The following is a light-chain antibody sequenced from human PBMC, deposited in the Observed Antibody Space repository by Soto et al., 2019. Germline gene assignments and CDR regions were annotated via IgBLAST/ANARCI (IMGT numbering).Light chain of an antibody. CDR2: AAS. Sequence: DIQLTQSPSFLSASVGDRVTITCRASQGISSYLAWYQQKPGKAPKLLIYAASTLQSGVPSRFSGSGYGTEFPLTIRSLQPEDFATYYGQQPGGFTFGPGTKVDIK. J-gene: IGKJ3*01. CDR1: QGISSY. CDR3: QQPGGFT. V-gene: IGKV1-9*01.